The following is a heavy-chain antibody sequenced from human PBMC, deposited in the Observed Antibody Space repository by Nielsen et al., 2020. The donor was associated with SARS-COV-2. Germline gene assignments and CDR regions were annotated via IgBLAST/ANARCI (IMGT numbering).Heavy chain of an antibody. CDR3: ARYGVSDKMVRGLNY. V-gene: IGHV3-11*03. J-gene: IGHJ4*02. CDR1: GFTFSDYY. Sequence: GESLKISCAASGFTFSDYYMSWIRQAPGKGLEWVSYISSSSSYTNYADSVKGRFTISRDNAKNSLYLQMNSLRAEDTAVYYCARYGVSDKMVRGLNYWGQGTLVTVSS. D-gene: IGHD3-10*01. CDR2: ISSSSSYT.